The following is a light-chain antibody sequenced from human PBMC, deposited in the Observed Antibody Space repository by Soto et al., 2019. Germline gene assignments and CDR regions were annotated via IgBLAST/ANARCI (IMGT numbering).Light chain of an antibody. Sequence: EIVLTQSPGTLSLSPWARSTLSCRASQSVSSYLAWYQENPGQAPRLLIYGASSRATGIPDRFSGSGSGTDFTLTISRLEPEDFALYYCQQYNTSPFTFGQGTKLEIK. CDR3: QQYNTSPFT. V-gene: IGKV3-20*01. CDR1: QSVSSY. CDR2: GAS. J-gene: IGKJ2*01.